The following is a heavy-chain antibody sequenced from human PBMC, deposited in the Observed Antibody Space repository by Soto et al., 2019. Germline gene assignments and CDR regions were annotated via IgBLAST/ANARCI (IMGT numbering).Heavy chain of an antibody. D-gene: IGHD1-1*01. CDR3: ASGQLERRLGLYYYYGMDV. CDR1: GYTFTSYA. Sequence: ASVKVSCKASGYTFTSYAMNWVRQAPGQRLEWMGWINAGNGNTEYSQKFQGRVTITRDTSASTAYMELSSLRSEDTAVYYCASGQLERRLGLYYYYGMDVWGQGTTVTVSS. J-gene: IGHJ6*02. CDR2: INAGNGNT. V-gene: IGHV1-3*01.